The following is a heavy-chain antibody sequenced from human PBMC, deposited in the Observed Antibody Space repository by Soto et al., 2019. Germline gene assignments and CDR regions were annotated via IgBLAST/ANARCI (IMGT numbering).Heavy chain of an antibody. Sequence: GGSLRLSCAASGFTVSSNYMSWVRQAPGKGLEWVSVIYSGGSTYYADSVKGRFTISRDNSKNTLYLQMNSLRAEDTAVYYCATVLNSSGWYFGYWGQGTLVTVSS. CDR1: GFTVSSNY. J-gene: IGHJ4*02. D-gene: IGHD6-19*01. V-gene: IGHV3-53*01. CDR3: ATVLNSSGWYFGY. CDR2: IYSGGST.